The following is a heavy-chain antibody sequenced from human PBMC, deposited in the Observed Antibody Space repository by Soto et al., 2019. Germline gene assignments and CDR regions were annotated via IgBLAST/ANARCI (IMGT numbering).Heavy chain of an antibody. J-gene: IGHJ2*01. D-gene: IGHD3-9*01. V-gene: IGHV3-21*01. CDR2: ISSSSSYI. Sequence: LRLSCAASGXTFSSYSMNWVRQAPGKGLEWVSSISSSSSYIYYADSVKGRFTISRDNAKNSLYLQMNSLRAEDTAVYYCARGQGYDILTGYYFYWYFDLWGRGTLVTVSS. CDR3: ARGQGYDILTGYYFYWYFDL. CDR1: GXTFSSYS.